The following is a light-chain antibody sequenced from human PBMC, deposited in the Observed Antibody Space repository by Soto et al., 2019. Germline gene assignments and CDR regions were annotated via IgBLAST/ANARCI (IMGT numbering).Light chain of an antibody. J-gene: IGKJ2*02. CDR1: QSISNY. Sequence: DILMTQSPSSLSASVGDRVTITRRASQSISNYLNWYQQKPGKAPNLLIYAASSLQSGVPPRFSGSGSGSDFTLTISSLLPEDFATYYCQQSYSTPGTFGQGTKVDI. V-gene: IGKV1-39*01. CDR3: QQSYSTPGT. CDR2: AAS.